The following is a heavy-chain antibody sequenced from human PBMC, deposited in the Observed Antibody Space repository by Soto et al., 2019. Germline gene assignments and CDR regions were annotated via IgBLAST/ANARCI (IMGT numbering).Heavy chain of an antibody. CDR1: GFTFSSYG. J-gene: IGHJ6*02. V-gene: IGHV3-33*01. D-gene: IGHD7-27*01. Sequence: QVQLVESGGGVVQPGRSLRLSCAASGFTFSSYGMHWVSQAPGKGLEWVAVIWYDGRNKDYADSVKGRFTISRDNSKNTLYMQMNSLIAEDTAVYYCAVSGDYYYGMDVWGQGTTVTVSS. CDR3: AVSGDYYYGMDV. CDR2: IWYDGRNK.